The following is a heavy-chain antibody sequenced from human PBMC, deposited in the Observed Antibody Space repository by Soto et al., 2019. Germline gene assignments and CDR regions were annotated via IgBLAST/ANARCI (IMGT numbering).Heavy chain of an antibody. D-gene: IGHD2-8*01. CDR1: GYTFTSYG. J-gene: IGHJ6*02. V-gene: IGHV1-18*01. CDR2: ISAYNGNT. CDR3: ARGRRKWAYRGSYYSMDV. Sequence: QVQLVQSGAEVKKPGASVKVSCKASGYTFTSYGISWVRQAPGQGLEWMGWISAYNGNTNYAQKLKGRVTMTTVTSTSTTYMELRSLRSDATAVYYCARGRRKWAYRGSYYSMDVWGQGSTDTVSS.